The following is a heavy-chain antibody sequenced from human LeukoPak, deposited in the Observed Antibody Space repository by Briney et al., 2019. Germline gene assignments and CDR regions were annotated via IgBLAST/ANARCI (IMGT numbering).Heavy chain of an antibody. D-gene: IGHD1-26*01. CDR1: GGTFSSYA. Sequence: ASVKVSCKASGGTFSSYAISWVRQAPGQGLEWMGGIIPIFGTANYAQKFQGRVTITADESTSTAYMELSSLRSEDTAVYYCARDGPEVGAPPLYAEYFQHWGQGTLVTVSS. J-gene: IGHJ1*01. CDR2: IIPIFGTA. V-gene: IGHV1-69*13. CDR3: ARDGPEVGAPPLYAEYFQH.